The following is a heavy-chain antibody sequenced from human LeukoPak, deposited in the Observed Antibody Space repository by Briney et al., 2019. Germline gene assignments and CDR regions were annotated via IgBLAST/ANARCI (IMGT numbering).Heavy chain of an antibody. CDR3: ASPYSSSWYAEGRFDY. Sequence: ASVKVSCKASNYPFTRYGISWVRQAPGQGLEWMGWISGSNGNTNYAQKFQGRVSMTADKSTSTAYMELSSLRSEDTAVYYCASPYSSSWYAEGRFDYWGQGTLVTVSS. J-gene: IGHJ4*02. V-gene: IGHV1-18*01. D-gene: IGHD6-13*01. CDR1: NYPFTRYG. CDR2: ISGSNGNT.